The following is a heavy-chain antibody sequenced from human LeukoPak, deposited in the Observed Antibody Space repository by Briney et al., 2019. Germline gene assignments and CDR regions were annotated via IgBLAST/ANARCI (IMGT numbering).Heavy chain of an antibody. J-gene: IGHJ4*02. CDR2: ISYDGSNK. Sequence: GGSLRLSCAASGFTFSSYAMHWVRQAPGKGLEWVAVISYDGSNKYYADSVKGRFTISRDNSKNTLYLQMNSLRAEDTAVYYCARDSYDSSGYYYEYWGQGTLVTASS. CDR3: ARDSYDSSGYYYEY. CDR1: GFTFSSYA. V-gene: IGHV3-30*04. D-gene: IGHD3-22*01.